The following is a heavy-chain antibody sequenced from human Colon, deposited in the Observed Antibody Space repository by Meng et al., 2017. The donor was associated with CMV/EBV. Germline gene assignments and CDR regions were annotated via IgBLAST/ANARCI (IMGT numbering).Heavy chain of an antibody. CDR1: GYTFTSYD. CDR3: ARLRVQLWLRVGYYYYGMDL. D-gene: IGHD5-18*01. V-gene: IGHV1-8*01. Sequence: ASVKVSCKASGYTFTSYDINWVRQATGQGLEWMGWMNPNSGNTGYAQKFQGRVTMTRNTSISTAYMELSSLRSEDTAVYYCARLRVQLWLRVGYYYYGMDLWGQGTTVTVSS. J-gene: IGHJ6*02. CDR2: MNPNSGNT.